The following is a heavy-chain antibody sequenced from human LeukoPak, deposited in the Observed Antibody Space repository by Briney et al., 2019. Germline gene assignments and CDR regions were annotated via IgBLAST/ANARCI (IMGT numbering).Heavy chain of an antibody. D-gene: IGHD3-10*01. CDR1: GGSFSGYY. V-gene: IGHV4-34*01. CDR3: ARLQWFGELWRGYYYYGMDV. CDR2: INHSGST. Sequence: SETLSLTCAVYGGSFSGYYWSWIRQPPGKGLEWIGEINHSGSTNYNPSLKSRVTISVDTSKNQFSLKLSSVTAADTAVYYCARLQWFGELWRGYYYYGMDVWGQGTTVTVSS. J-gene: IGHJ6*02.